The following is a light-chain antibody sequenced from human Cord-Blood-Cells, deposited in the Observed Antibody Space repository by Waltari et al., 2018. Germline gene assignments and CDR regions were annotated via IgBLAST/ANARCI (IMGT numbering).Light chain of an antibody. J-gene: IGLJ1*01. CDR3: CSYAGSSTFV. CDR2: EGS. Sequence: QSALTQPASVSGSPGQSITLSCTGTSSDVGSYKLVSWYQQHPGKAPQLMIYEGSKRPSGVSNRFSGSKSGNTASLTISGLQAEDEADYYCCSYAGSSTFVFGTGTKVIVL. CDR1: SSDVGSYKL. V-gene: IGLV2-23*01.